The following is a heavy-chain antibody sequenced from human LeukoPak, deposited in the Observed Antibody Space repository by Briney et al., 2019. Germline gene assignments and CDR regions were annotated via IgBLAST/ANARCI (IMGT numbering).Heavy chain of an antibody. J-gene: IGHJ6*02. V-gene: IGHV3-66*01. Sequence: AGGSLRLSCAASGFTVSSNYMSWVRQAPGKGLEWVSVIYSGGGTYYADSVKGRFTISRDNSKNTLYLQMNSLRAEDTAVYYCARDPRDYGMDVWGQGTTVTVSS. CDR1: GFTVSSNY. CDR3: ARDPRDYGMDV. CDR2: IYSGGGT.